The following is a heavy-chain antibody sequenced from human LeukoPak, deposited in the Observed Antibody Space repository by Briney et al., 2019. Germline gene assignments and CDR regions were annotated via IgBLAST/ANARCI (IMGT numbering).Heavy chain of an antibody. J-gene: IGHJ4*02. D-gene: IGHD6-13*01. CDR2: IWYDGSNE. CDR3: ANYRQSITAAGNSREFADY. V-gene: IGHV3-33*06. Sequence: GGSLRLSCAASGFTFSSYGMHWVRQAPGKGLEWVAVIWYDGSNEGYTDSVRGRFTISRDNAKNTLYLQMNSLRAEDTAVYYCANYRQSITAAGNSREFADYWGQGTLVTVSS. CDR1: GFTFSSYG.